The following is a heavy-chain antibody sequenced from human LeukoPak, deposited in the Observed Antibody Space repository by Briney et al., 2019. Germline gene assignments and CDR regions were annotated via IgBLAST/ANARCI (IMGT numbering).Heavy chain of an antibody. CDR1: GFTFSTYG. V-gene: IGHV3-33*06. J-gene: IGHJ3*02. CDR2: IWYDGSNK. Sequence: PGRSLRLSCAASGFTFSTYGMQWVRQAPGQGLEWVAVIWYDGSNKYYADSVQGRFTISRDNSKNTLYLQMSSLRAEDTAVYYCAKGRYSYGSGAFDIWGQGTVVTVSS. CDR3: AKGRYSYGSGAFDI. D-gene: IGHD5-18*01.